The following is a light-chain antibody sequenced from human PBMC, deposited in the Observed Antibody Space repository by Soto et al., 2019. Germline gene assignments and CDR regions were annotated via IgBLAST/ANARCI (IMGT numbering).Light chain of an antibody. Sequence: QSALTQPASVSGSPGQSITISCTGTSSDVGSYNLVSWYQQHPGRAPKLMIYEVIKRPSGVSTRFSGSKSGNTASLTISGLQADDEADYYCCSYAGNYTVFGGGTKLTVL. CDR1: SSDVGSYNL. V-gene: IGLV2-23*02. CDR2: EVI. CDR3: CSYAGNYTV. J-gene: IGLJ2*01.